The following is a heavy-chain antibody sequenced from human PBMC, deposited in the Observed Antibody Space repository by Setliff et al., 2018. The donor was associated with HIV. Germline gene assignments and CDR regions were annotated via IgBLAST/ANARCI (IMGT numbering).Heavy chain of an antibody. CDR1: GASISNSPHF. V-gene: IGHV4-39*01. CDR2: VYYSGTT. Sequence: SETLSLTCTVSGASISNSPHFWGWVRQPPGKGLEWIGNVYYSGTTYYNSALKSRVTISVDLSSNRFSLQLGSVTAADTAVYFCARRFEQWLAFDYWGQGTLVTVSS. D-gene: IGHD6-19*01. J-gene: IGHJ4*02. CDR3: ARRFEQWLAFDY.